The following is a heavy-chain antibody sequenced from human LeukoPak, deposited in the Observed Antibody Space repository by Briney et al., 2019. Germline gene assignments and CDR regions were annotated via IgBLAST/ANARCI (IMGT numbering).Heavy chain of an antibody. CDR2: IYHSGST. CDR3: ARGKYSYGWVVWFDP. D-gene: IGHD5-18*01. J-gene: IGHJ5*02. Sequence: SETPSLTCAVSGGSISSGGYSWSWIRQSPGKGLEWIGYIYHSGSTYYNPSLKSRVTISVDRSKNQFSLKLSSVTAADTAVYYCARGKYSYGWVVWFDPWGQGTLVTVSS. CDR1: GGSISSGGYS. V-gene: IGHV4-30-2*06.